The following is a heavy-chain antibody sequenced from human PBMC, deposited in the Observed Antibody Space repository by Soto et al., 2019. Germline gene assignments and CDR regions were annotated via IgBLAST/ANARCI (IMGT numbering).Heavy chain of an antibody. J-gene: IGHJ6*03. CDR3: ARKDSGYADYMDV. D-gene: IGHD5-12*01. Sequence: QVQLQESGPGLVKPSQTLSLTCTVSGGSISSGGYYWSWIRQHPGQGLEWIGYIYYSGRTYYNPSLKSRVTMSVDTSENQFYLRVSSVTAADTAVYYCARKDSGYADYMDVWGKGPTVTVSS. CDR1: GGSISSGGYY. V-gene: IGHV4-31*03. CDR2: IYYSGRT.